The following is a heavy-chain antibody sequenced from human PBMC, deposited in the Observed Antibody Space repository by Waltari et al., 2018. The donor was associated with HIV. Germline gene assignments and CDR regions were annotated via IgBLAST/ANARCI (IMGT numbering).Heavy chain of an antibody. D-gene: IGHD3-16*01. Sequence: QVQVQESGPGLVKPSETLSLTCTVSGGSISSHYWSWIRQTPGKGLEWLGYIFYDGRTDYNPSLKSRVTLAVDTSKNQFSLNLRSVTTADTAVYYCARGLVPIDFNGMDVWGQGTMVTVSS. CDR2: IFYDGRT. J-gene: IGHJ6*02. V-gene: IGHV4-59*11. CDR3: ARGLVPIDFNGMDV. CDR1: GGSISSHY.